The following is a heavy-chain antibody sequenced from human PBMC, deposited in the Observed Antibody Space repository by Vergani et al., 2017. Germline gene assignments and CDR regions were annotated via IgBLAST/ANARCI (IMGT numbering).Heavy chain of an antibody. D-gene: IGHD2-15*01. J-gene: IGHJ5*02. V-gene: IGHV4-59*08. CDR3: TRHWAVVAANNWFDP. CDR1: GGSFNTYY. CDR2: IYSTGST. Sequence: QVQLQESGPGLVKPSETLSLTCTVSGGSFNTYYWSWIRQSPGKGLEWIRYIYSTGSTNYNPSLNSRVTMSVDTSKNQFSLKLSSVTAADTAVYYCTRHWAVVAANNWFDPWGQGTLVTVSS.